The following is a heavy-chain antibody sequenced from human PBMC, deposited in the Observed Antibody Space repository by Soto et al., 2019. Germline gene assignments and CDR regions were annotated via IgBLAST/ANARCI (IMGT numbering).Heavy chain of an antibody. Sequence: QVQLQESGPGLVKPSETLSLTCTVSGGSISSYYWSWIRQPPGKGLEWIGYIYYSGSTNYNPSLKSRVTISVDTSKNQFSLKLSSVTAADTAVYYCASNYGDARPFDYWGQGTLVTVSS. V-gene: IGHV4-59*01. D-gene: IGHD4-17*01. J-gene: IGHJ4*02. CDR3: ASNYGDARPFDY. CDR1: GGSISSYY. CDR2: IYYSGST.